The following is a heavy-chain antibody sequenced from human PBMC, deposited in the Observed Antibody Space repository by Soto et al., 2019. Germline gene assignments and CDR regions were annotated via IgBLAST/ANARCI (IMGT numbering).Heavy chain of an antibody. D-gene: IGHD2-15*01. J-gene: IGHJ6*02. CDR1: GGTFSSYA. V-gene: IGHV1-69*13. CDR3: ARAWAGYCSGGSCYWRDYYYYYRMDV. CDR2: IIPIFGTA. Sequence: SVKVSCKASGGTFSSYAISWVRQAPGQGLEWMGGIIPIFGTANYAQKFQGRVTITADESTSTAYMELSSLRSEDTAVYYCARAWAGYCSGGSCYWRDYYYYYRMDVWGQGTTVTVSS.